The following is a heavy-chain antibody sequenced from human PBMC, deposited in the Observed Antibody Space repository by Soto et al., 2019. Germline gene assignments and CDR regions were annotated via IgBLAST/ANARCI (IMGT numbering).Heavy chain of an antibody. CDR3: ASHDPGARFDP. V-gene: IGHV1-2*02. D-gene: IGHD1-1*01. CDR2: INPNTGAT. J-gene: IGHJ5*02. CDR1: RDIFPAYF. Sequence: QVQLVQSGAEVKKPGASVKVSCKAPRDIFPAYFMHWVRQAPGQGLEWMGWINPNTGATHYGLSFQGRVTMTRDTSISTAYMELSSLRSDDTAVYYCASHDPGARFDPWGQGTLFIVSS.